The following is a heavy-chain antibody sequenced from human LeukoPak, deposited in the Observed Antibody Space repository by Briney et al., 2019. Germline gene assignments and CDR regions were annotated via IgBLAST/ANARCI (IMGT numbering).Heavy chain of an antibody. CDR3: ARNPSKGIAAAGQIYFDY. V-gene: IGHV1-46*01. Sequence: GASVKVSCKASGYTFTSYYMHWVRQAPGQGLEWMGIINPSGGSTSYAQKFQGRVTMTRDTSTSTVYMELSSLRSEDTAVYYCARNPSKGIAAAGQIYFDYWGQGTLVTVSS. CDR1: GYTFTSYY. J-gene: IGHJ4*02. D-gene: IGHD6-13*01. CDR2: INPSGGST.